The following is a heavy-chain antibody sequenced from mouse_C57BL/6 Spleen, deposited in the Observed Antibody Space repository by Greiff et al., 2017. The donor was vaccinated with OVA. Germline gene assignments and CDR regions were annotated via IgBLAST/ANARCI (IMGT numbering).Heavy chain of an antibody. CDR2: IYPGSGST. CDR1: GYTFTSYW. J-gene: IGHJ3*01. Sequence: VQLQQPGAELVKPGASVKMSCKASGYTFTSYWITWVKQRPGQGLEWIGDIYPGSGSTNYNEKFKSKATLTVDTSSSTAYMQLSSLTSEDSAVYYCASQIYYYGSSSAYWGQGTLVTVSA. CDR3: ASQIYYYGSSSAY. V-gene: IGHV1-55*01. D-gene: IGHD1-1*01.